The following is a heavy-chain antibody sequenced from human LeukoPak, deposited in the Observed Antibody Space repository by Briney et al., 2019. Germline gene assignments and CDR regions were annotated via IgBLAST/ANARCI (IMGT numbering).Heavy chain of an antibody. J-gene: IGHJ4*02. CDR2: IKSNPGGA. CDR1: GYPFTGYY. D-gene: IGHD6-19*01. Sequence: ASVKVSCKASGYPFTGYYIQWVRQARGQGLEWMGRIKSNPGGANYAPTFQGSVTLTRDTSITTAYMELSRLRPDDTAVYYCAREYNSGWFLWGQGTLVTVSS. CDR3: AREYNSGWFL. V-gene: IGHV1-2*06.